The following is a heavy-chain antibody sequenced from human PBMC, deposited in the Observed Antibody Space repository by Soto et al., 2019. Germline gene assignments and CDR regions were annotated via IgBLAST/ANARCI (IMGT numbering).Heavy chain of an antibody. CDR1: GGSITSANW. J-gene: IGHJ5*02. Sequence: SETLSLTCAVSGGSITSANWWTWVRQPPGGGLEWIGEISHSGITNYKASLKSRVTMSVDKTKNDVALKLTSVSAADTAVYYCARVLRGWFDPWGQGTPVTVSS. V-gene: IGHV4-4*02. CDR2: ISHSGIT. CDR3: ARVLRGWFDP.